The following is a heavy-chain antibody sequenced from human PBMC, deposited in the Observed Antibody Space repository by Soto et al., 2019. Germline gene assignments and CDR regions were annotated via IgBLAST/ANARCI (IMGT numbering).Heavy chain of an antibody. Sequence: SETLSLTCTVSGGSISSGDFSWTWIRQPPGKGLEWIAYIFHTGSTFYNSSLKPRVSISVDRSKNQFSLKLKSVTETDTAVYYCARVKVGDLFRFNWFFDLWGRGTLVTVSS. CDR2: IFHTGST. V-gene: IGHV4-30-2*01. D-gene: IGHD3-3*01. CDR1: GGSISSGDFS. J-gene: IGHJ2*01. CDR3: ARVKVGDLFRFNWFFDL.